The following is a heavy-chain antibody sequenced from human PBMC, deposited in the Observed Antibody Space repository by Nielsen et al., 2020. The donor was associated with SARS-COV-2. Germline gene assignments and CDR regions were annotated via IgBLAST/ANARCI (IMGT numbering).Heavy chain of an antibody. J-gene: IGHJ4*02. CDR1: GYTFTSYA. Sequence: ASVKVSCKDSGYTFTSYAMHWVRQAPGQRLEWMGWINAGNGNTKYSQKFQGRVTITRATSASTAYMELSSLRSEDTAVYYCARQGYSSSWYGNWGQGTLVTVSS. D-gene: IGHD6-13*01. V-gene: IGHV1-3*01. CDR2: INAGNGNT. CDR3: ARQGYSSSWYGN.